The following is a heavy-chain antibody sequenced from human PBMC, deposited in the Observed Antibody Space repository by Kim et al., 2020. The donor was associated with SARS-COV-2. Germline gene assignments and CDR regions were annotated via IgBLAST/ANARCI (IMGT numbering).Heavy chain of an antibody. CDR1: GGTFSSYA. Sequence: SVKVSCKASGGTFSSYAISWVRQAPGQGLEWMGGIIPIFGTANYAQKFQGRVTITADESTSTAYMELSSLRSEDTAVYYCARGGPSSWYFGLELVHNWFDPWGQGTLVTVSS. CDR2: IIPIFGTA. D-gene: IGHD6-13*01. CDR3: ARGGPSSWYFGLELVHNWFDP. V-gene: IGHV1-69*13. J-gene: IGHJ5*02.